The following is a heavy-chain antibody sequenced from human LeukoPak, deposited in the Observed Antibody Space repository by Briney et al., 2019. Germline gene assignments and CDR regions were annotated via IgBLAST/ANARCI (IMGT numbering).Heavy chain of an antibody. CDR1: GYPFTGYY. Sequence: ASVTVSCKTSGYPFTGYYMHWVRQAPGQGLEWRGWINPSSGDTNYAQNFQGRVTMTRDTSISTAYMELSRLTSDDTAVYYCARDGNEAVAGTGAVTYWGQGTLVTVSS. CDR3: ARDGNEAVAGTGAVTY. D-gene: IGHD6-19*01. V-gene: IGHV1-2*02. CDR2: INPSSGDT. J-gene: IGHJ4*02.